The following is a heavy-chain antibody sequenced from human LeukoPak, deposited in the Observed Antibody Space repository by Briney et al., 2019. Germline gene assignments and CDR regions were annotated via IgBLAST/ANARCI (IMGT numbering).Heavy chain of an antibody. V-gene: IGHV3-9*01. CDR2: INWNSDTK. CDR1: GFSFHNYA. J-gene: IGHJ6*02. CDR3: AKDTGGNGAYFYAMDV. Sequence: GRSLRLSCVGSGFSFHNYAMPWVRRPPGKGLEWVSAINWNSDTKAYADSVKGRFTISRDRAGNSLYLQMDSLRPEDTALYYCAKDTGGNGAYFYAMDVWGQGTSVTVSS. D-gene: IGHD4-23*01.